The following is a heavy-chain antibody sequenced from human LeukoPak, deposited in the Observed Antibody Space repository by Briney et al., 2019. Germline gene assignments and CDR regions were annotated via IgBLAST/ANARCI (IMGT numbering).Heavy chain of an antibody. CDR3: ARLRGDCSIPGNDAFDI. J-gene: IGHJ3*02. CDR2: SDWDGDE. D-gene: IGHD2-21*02. V-gene: IGHV2-70*11. Sequence: SGPTLVNPTQTLTLTCTVSGFSLSTSGMCVTWIRQSPGKALEWLARSDWDGDEYVSPSLRTRLTLSKDTSRNQVVLTMTNMDPVDTATYYCARLRGDCSIPGNDAFDIWGQGTLVAVSS. CDR1: GFSLSTSGMC.